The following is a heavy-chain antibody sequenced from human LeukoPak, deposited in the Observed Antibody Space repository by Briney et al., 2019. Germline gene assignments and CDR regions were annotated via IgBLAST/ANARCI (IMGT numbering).Heavy chain of an antibody. CDR2: ISGDGSSA. Sequence: GGSLRLSCAASGFTFSNHWMHWVRQAPGKGLVWVSGISGDGSSASYADSVKGRFTISRDNAKNTLYLQMNSLRAEDTAVYYCASRVRSTGWYIFDFWGQGTLVTVSS. D-gene: IGHD6-19*01. CDR3: ASRVRSTGWYIFDF. CDR1: GFTFSNHW. J-gene: IGHJ4*02. V-gene: IGHV3-74*01.